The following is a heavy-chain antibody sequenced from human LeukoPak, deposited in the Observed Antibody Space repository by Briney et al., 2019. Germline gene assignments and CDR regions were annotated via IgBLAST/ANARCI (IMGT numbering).Heavy chain of an antibody. D-gene: IGHD2-21*02. J-gene: IGHJ4*01. CDR3: TRELPREVTLDY. V-gene: IGHV3-74*01. Sequence: GGSLRLSCAASGFTFISYGMQWVRQAPGKGLVWVSRINTDGSSTSYADSVKGRFTVSRDNAKNTVYLQVNSLRAEDTAVYFCTRELPREVTLDYWAKEPWSPSPQ. CDR1: GFTFISYG. CDR2: INTDGSST.